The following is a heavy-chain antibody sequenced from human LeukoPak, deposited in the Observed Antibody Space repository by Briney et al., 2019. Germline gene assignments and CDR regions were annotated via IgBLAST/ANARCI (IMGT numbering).Heavy chain of an antibody. J-gene: IGHJ4*02. CDR1: GGSFSGYY. CDR2: INHSGST. D-gene: IGHD3-10*01. V-gene: IGHV4-34*01. CDR3: ARGSLWFGPYFDY. Sequence: SEALSLTCAVYGGSFSGYYWSWIRQPPGKGLEWIGEINHSGSTNYNPSLKSRVTISVDTSKNQFSLKLSSVTAADTAVYYCARGSLWFGPYFDYWGQGTLVTVSS.